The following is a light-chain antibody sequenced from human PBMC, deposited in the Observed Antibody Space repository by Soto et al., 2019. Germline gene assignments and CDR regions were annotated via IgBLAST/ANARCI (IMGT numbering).Light chain of an antibody. CDR1: QSVSSSY. J-gene: IGKJ4*01. CDR3: QQYQSLT. V-gene: IGKV3-20*01. Sequence: IELTQSPAILALSPGDTATLSCRPSQSVSSSYLAWYQHKPGQAPRRLIHGASSRVTGIPDRFSGSGSGTDFTLTITRLEPEDFAVYYCQQYQSLTFGGGTKVDIK. CDR2: GAS.